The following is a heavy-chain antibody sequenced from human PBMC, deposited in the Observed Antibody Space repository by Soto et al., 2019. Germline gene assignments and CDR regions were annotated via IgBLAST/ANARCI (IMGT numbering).Heavy chain of an antibody. Sequence: GASVKVCCKASGDTFTSYEINWVRQATGQGLEWMGWMNPNSGNTGYAQNFQGRVTTTSNTSISTAYMELSSRRSEDTAAYYCVRDPGTTMMFDPWRQGTLVTVSS. CDR3: VRDPGTTMMFDP. J-gene: IGHJ5*02. V-gene: IGHV1-8*01. D-gene: IGHD3-10*01. CDR2: MNPNSGNT. CDR1: GDTFTSYE.